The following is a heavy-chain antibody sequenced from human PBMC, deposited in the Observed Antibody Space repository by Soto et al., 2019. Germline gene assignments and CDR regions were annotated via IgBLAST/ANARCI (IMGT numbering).Heavy chain of an antibody. V-gene: IGHV4-59*01. CDR2: IYYSGST. J-gene: IGHJ4*02. D-gene: IGHD1-26*01. CDR3: ARGGSYSTAGIAY. Sequence: SETLSLTCTVSGGSISSYYWSWIRQPPGKGLEWIGYIYYSGSTNYNPSLKSRVTISVDTSKNQFSLKLSSVTAADTAVYYCARGGSYSTAGIAYWGQGTLVTVSS. CDR1: GGSISSYY.